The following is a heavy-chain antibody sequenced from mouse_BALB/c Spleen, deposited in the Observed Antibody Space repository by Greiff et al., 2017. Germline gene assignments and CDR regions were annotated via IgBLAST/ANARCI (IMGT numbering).Heavy chain of an antibody. J-gene: IGHJ4*01. CDR2: ISSGSSTI. Sequence: DVQLVESGGGLVQPGGSRKLSCAASGFTFSSFGMHWVRQAPEKGLEWVAYISSGSSTIYYAGTVKGRFTISRDNPKNTLFLQMTSLRSEDTAMYYCARNYGSIDYAMDYWGQGTSVTVSS. V-gene: IGHV5-17*02. CDR3: ARNYGSIDYAMDY. CDR1: GFTFSSFG. D-gene: IGHD1-1*01.